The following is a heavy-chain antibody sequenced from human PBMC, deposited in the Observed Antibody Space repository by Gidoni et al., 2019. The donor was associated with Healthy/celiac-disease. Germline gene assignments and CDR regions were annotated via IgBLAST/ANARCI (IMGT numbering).Heavy chain of an antibody. Sequence: QVQLQESGPGLVKPSETLSLTCTVSGGSISSYYWSWIRQPPGKGLEWIGYIYYSVSTNYNPSLKSRVTISVDTSKNQFSLKLSSVTAADTAVYYCARAPITMIHRGAFDIWGQGTMVTVSS. CDR3: ARAPITMIHRGAFDI. J-gene: IGHJ3*02. V-gene: IGHV4-59*01. CDR1: GGSISSYY. CDR2: IYYSVST. D-gene: IGHD3-22*01.